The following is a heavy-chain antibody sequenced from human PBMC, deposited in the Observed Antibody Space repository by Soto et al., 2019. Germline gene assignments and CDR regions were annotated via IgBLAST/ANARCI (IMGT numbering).Heavy chain of an antibody. J-gene: IGHJ6*02. D-gene: IGHD1-26*01. V-gene: IGHV3-49*03. CDR2: IRSKAYGGTT. CDR3: TRGLGQGATTFYYGMDV. CDR1: GFTFGDYA. Sequence: GGSLRLSCTASGFTFGDYAMSWFRQAPGKGLEWVGFIRSKAYGGTTEYAASVKGRFTISRDDSKSIAYLQMNSLKTEDTAVYYCTRGLGQGATTFYYGMDVWGQGTTVTVSS.